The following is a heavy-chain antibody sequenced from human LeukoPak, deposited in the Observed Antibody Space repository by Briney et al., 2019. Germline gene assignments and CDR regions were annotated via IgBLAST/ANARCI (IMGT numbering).Heavy chain of an antibody. V-gene: IGHV4-39*01. CDR3: ARPDSSGYYWDFDY. J-gene: IGHJ4*02. CDR1: GGSISSSSYY. D-gene: IGHD3-22*01. CDR2: IYYSGST. Sequence: SETLSLTCTVSGGSISSSSYYWGWIRQPPGKELEWIGSIYYSGSTYYNQSLKSRVTISVDTSKNQFSLKLSSVTAAGTAVYYCARPDSSGYYWDFDYWGQGTLVTVSS.